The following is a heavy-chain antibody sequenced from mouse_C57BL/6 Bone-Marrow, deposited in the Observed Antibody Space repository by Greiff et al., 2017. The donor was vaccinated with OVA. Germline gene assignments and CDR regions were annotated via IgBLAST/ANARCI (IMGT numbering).Heavy chain of an antibody. CDR1: GFTFSSYG. CDR3: ARHNGYYIDY. V-gene: IGHV5-6*01. CDR2: ISSGGSYT. J-gene: IGHJ2*01. Sequence: DVQLVESGGDLVKPGGSLKLSCAASGFTFSSYGMSWVRQTPDKRLEWVATISSGGSYTYYPDSVKGRFTISRDNAKNTRYLQMSSLKSEDTAMYYCARHNGYYIDYWGQGTTLTVSS. D-gene: IGHD2-2*01.